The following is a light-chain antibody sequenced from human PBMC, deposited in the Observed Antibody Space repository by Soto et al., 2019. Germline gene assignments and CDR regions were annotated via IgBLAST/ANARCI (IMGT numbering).Light chain of an antibody. Sequence: QSVLTQPASVSGSPGQSITISCTGTSSDVGAYDYVSWYQQHPGKAPKYLIYEVSNRPSGISDRFSGSKSGTTASLTISALQAEDEADYYCQSYDSSLSAYVFATGTKVTVL. CDR3: QSYDSSLSAYV. V-gene: IGLV2-14*01. J-gene: IGLJ1*01. CDR1: SSDVGAYDY. CDR2: EVS.